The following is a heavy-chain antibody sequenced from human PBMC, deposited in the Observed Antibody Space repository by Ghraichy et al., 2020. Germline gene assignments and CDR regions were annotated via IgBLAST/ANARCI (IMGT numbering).Heavy chain of an antibody. D-gene: IGHD5-24*01. CDR2: INPNNGGT. V-gene: IGHV1-2*02. CDR3: ARDWVEMASEDLDF. Sequence: ASVKVSCKASGYTFTDYYLHWVRQAPGQGLEWMGWINPNNGGTKYAQTFQGRVTLTRDTYISTAYMDLSGLTSDDTAVYYCARDWVEMASEDLDFWGQGTLVTVSS. CDR1: GYTFTDYY. J-gene: IGHJ4*02.